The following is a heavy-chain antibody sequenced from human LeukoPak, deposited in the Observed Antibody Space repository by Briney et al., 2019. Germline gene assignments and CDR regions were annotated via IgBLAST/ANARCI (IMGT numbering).Heavy chain of an antibody. V-gene: IGHV1-8*01. CDR3: ARGLTMVRGVQRGFDP. J-gene: IGHJ5*02. CDR2: MNPNSGNT. D-gene: IGHD3-10*01. CDR1: GYTFTSYD. Sequence: GASVKVSCKASGYTFTSYDINWVRQATGQGLEWMGWMNPNSGNTGYAQKFQGRVTMTRNTSISTAYMELSSLRSEDTAVYYCARGLTMVRGVQRGFDPWGQGTLVTVSS.